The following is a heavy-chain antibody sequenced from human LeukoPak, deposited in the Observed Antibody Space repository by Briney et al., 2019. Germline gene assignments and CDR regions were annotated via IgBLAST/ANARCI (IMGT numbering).Heavy chain of an antibody. D-gene: IGHD5/OR15-5a*01. CDR2: ISAYNGNT. J-gene: IGHJ4*02. CDR1: GYTLTSYG. CDR3: ARDRPLGVYDY. Sequence: ASVTVSCKASGYTLTSYGISWVRQAPGQGLEWMGWISAYNGNTNYAQKIQGRVTMTTDTSTSTAYMELRSLRSDDTAVYYCARDRPLGVYDYWGQGTLVTVSS. V-gene: IGHV1-18*01.